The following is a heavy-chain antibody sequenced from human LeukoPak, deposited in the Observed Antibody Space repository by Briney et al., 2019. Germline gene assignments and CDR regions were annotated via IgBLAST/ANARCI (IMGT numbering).Heavy chain of an antibody. Sequence: GRSLTLSCAASGFTFTTYAMHWVRQAPGKGLDWVAVISYGGSDKYYADYVKGRFTISRDNSKNTLYLQMNSLRAEDTAVYYCARARTTTGTTRIAFNIWGQGTVVTVSS. CDR1: GFTFTTYA. CDR3: ARARTTTGTTRIAFNI. CDR2: ISYGGSDK. D-gene: IGHD1-1*01. J-gene: IGHJ3*02. V-gene: IGHV3-30-3*01.